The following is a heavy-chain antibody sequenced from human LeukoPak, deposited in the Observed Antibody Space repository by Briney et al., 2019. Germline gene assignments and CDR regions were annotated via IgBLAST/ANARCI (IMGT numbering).Heavy chain of an antibody. CDR2: MSGSGDST. J-gene: IGHJ4*02. Sequence: GGSLRLSCVASGFTFNNYAMSWVRQAPGKGLEWVSAMSGSGDSTYYADSVKGRFTISRDNSKNTVYLQMNSLRAEDTAVYYCAKDRFYDYVRGSYRYTGPNYFDYWGQGILVTVSS. CDR3: AKDRFYDYVRGSYRYTGPNYFDY. CDR1: GFTFNNYA. D-gene: IGHD3-16*02. V-gene: IGHV3-23*01.